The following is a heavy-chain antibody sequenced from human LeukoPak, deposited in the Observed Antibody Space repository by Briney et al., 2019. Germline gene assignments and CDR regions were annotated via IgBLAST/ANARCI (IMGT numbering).Heavy chain of an antibody. CDR3: ARETPDSSSWTAFDF. V-gene: IGHV3-30*02. Sequence: GGSLRLSCAASGFTFNNYSMHWVRQAPGKGLEWVAFIRYNGNNQYYADSVKGRFTISRDNAKNSLSLQMNSLRDEDTAVYYCARETPDSSSWTAFDFWGQGTLVTVSS. J-gene: IGHJ4*02. D-gene: IGHD6-13*01. CDR2: IRYNGNNQ. CDR1: GFTFNNYS.